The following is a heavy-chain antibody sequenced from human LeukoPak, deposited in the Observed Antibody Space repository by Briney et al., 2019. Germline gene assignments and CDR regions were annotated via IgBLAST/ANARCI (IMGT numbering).Heavy chain of an antibody. J-gene: IGHJ4*02. CDR2: INPNSGGT. Sequence: XXREWMVWINPNSGGTNYAQKFQGRVTITRDTSISTAYMELSRLRSDDTAVYYCARAGYYDIDYWGQGTLVTVSS. CDR3: ARAGYYDIDY. V-gene: IGHV1-2*02. D-gene: IGHD3-22*01.